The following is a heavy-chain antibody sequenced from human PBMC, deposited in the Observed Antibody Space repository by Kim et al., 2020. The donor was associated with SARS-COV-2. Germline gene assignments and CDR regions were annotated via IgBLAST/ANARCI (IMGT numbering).Heavy chain of an antibody. Sequence: RRTYAVSGKGRFTVSRDNAKNTLYLQINSWRAEDTAMYYCASRIYTSFDSWGQGTLVTVSS. V-gene: IGHV3-74*01. J-gene: IGHJ4*02. CDR3: ASRIYTSFDS. CDR2: RR.